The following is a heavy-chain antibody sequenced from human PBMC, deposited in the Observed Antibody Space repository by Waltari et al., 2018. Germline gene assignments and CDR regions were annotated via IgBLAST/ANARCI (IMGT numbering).Heavy chain of an antibody. Sequence: VQLVESGGGLVQPGGSLRLSCAASGFTFSSYSMNWVRQAPGKGLEWVSYISSSSSTIYYADSVKGRFTISRDNAKNSLYLQMNSLRAEDTAVYYCARDRATSHWGQGTLVTVSS. J-gene: IGHJ4*02. CDR2: ISSSSSTI. V-gene: IGHV3-48*04. CDR1: GFTFSSYS. CDR3: ARDRATSH. D-gene: IGHD4-17*01.